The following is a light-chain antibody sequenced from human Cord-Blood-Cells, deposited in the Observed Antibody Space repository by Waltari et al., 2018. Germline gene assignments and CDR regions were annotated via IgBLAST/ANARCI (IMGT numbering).Light chain of an antibody. V-gene: IGKV1-39*01. J-gene: IGKJ2*01. Sequence: DIQMTHSPSSLSASVRDRVTITCRASQRISSYLNWYQQKPEKAPKCLSYAASSLQSGVPSRCSGRGSETDFTCTISSLQSEEFAHFYCQQSYSTPYTGGQGFKLGIQ. CDR2: AAS. CDR1: QRISSY. CDR3: QQSYSTPYT.